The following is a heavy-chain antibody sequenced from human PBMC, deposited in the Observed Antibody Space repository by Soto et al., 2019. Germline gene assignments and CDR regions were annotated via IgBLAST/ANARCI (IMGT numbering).Heavy chain of an antibody. CDR1: GGTFSSYA. J-gene: IGHJ5*02. CDR2: IIPIFGTA. CDR3: ARDRFSLTTYWFDP. Sequence: ASVKVSCKASGGTFSSYAISWVRQAPGQGLEWMGGIIPIFGTANYAQKFQGRVTITADESTSTAYMELSSLRSEDTAVYYCARDRFSLTTYWFDPWGQGTLVTVSS. D-gene: IGHD3-3*01. V-gene: IGHV1-69*13.